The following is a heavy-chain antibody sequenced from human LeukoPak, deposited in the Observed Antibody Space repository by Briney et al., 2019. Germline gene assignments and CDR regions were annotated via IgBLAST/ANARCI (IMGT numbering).Heavy chain of an antibody. CDR3: ASARMAVADY. CDR1: GGSFSGYY. V-gene: IGHV4-34*01. D-gene: IGHD6-19*01. J-gene: IGHJ4*02. CDR2: INHSGST. Sequence: PSETLSLTCAVYGGSFSGYYWSWIRHPPGKALEWIGEINHSGSTNYNPSLKSRVTISVDTSKNQFSLKLSSVTAADTAVYYCASARMAVADYWGQGTLVTVSS.